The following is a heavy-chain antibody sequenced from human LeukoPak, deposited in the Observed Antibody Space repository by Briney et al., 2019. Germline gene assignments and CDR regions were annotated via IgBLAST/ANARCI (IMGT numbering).Heavy chain of an antibody. D-gene: IGHD6-19*01. Sequence: SETLSLTSTVSGGSISSSRYYWGWIRQPPGKGLEWIGSIYYSGSTYYTPSLKSRVTISVDTSKTQFSLKLSSVTAADTAVYYCARHSGIAVSDAFDIWGQGTMVTVSS. CDR1: GGSISSSRYY. V-gene: IGHV4-39*01. CDR2: IYYSGST. J-gene: IGHJ3*02. CDR3: ARHSGIAVSDAFDI.